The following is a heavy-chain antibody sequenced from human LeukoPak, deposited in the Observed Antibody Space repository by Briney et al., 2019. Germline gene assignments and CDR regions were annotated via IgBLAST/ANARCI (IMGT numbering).Heavy chain of an antibody. CDR2: IYYSVST. V-gene: IGHV4-39*07. CDR1: GGSISSSSYY. CDR3: ARGGSSSPHYYYYYYMDV. Sequence: NPSETLSLTCTVSGGSISSSSYYWGWLRQPPGKGLEWIASIYYSVSTYYNPSLKRRFTISVDTSKNQFSLKLSSVTAADTAVYYCARGGSSSPHYYYYYYMDVWGKGTTVTVSS. D-gene: IGHD6-6*01. J-gene: IGHJ6*03.